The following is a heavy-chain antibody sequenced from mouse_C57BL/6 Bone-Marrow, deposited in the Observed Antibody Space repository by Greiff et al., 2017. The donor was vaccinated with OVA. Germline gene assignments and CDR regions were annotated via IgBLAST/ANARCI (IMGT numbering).Heavy chain of an antibody. Sequence: QVQLQQSGAELVKPGASVKISCKASGYAFSSYWMNWVKQRPGKGLEWIGQIYPGDGDTKSNGSFTGKATLTADKSSSTAYMQLSSLTSEDSAVYFCARYGLVAFDDRGQGTTLTVAS. CDR3: ARYGLVAFDD. V-gene: IGHV1-80*01. D-gene: IGHD1-1*01. J-gene: IGHJ2*01. CDR2: IYPGDGDT. CDR1: GYAFSSYW.